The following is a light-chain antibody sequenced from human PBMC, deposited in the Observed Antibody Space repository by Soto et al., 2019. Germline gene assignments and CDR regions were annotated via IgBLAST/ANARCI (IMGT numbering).Light chain of an antibody. Sequence: DIPMTQSPSTMSASVGDTVTVTCRASQSVSGWLAWYQQKPGEAPKLLIYDASALTRGVPSRFSGSGSGPKFTLPIASLQPDDFANYYCQQDETFSGTFGPGTKGEI. CDR1: QSVSGW. CDR3: QQDETFSGT. J-gene: IGKJ1*01. V-gene: IGKV1-5*01. CDR2: DAS.